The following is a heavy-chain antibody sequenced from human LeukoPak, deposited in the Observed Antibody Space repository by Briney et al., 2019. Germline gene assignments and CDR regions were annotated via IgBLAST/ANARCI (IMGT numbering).Heavy chain of an antibody. J-gene: IGHJ4*02. CDR3: ARGSKDNFDY. V-gene: IGHV1-46*01. Sequence: ASVKVSCKASGYTFTSYCMHWARQAPGQGLEWMGIINPGGGSTSYAQKFQGRVTMTRDMSTSTVYMELSSLRSEDTAVYYCARGSKDNFDYWGQGTLVTVSS. CDR2: INPGGGST. CDR1: GYTFTSYC. D-gene: IGHD2-15*01.